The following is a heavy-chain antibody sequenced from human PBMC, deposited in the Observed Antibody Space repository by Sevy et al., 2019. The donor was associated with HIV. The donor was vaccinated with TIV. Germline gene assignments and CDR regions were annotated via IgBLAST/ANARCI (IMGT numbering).Heavy chain of an antibody. D-gene: IGHD5-12*01. CDR1: GDTFGNYA. CDR3: ARSNPDGYNYSYYYGMDV. J-gene: IGHJ6*02. Sequence: ASVKVSCKASGDTFGNYAIAWVRQAPGQGLEWMGGIIPVFGSGNSAQKFQDRVTITADVSTSTAYMELRSLTSEDTAVYYCARSNPDGYNYSYYYGMDVWGQGTTVTVSS. V-gene: IGHV1-69*13. CDR2: IIPVFGSG.